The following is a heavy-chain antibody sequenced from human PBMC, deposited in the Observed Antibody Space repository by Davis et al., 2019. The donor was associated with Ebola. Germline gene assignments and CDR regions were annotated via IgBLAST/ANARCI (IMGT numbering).Heavy chain of an antibody. CDR1: GFRFSSHW. V-gene: IGHV5-51*01. CDR2: IYTGDSDT. Sequence: GESLKISCKDSGFRFSSHWIAWVRQMPGKGLEWMGIIYTGDSDTRYSPSFRGQVTISADKSTRTAYLQWGRLKASDTAMYYCASLRRTITGMDDGFDVWGQGTMVTVSS. CDR3: ASLRRTITGMDDGFDV. D-gene: IGHD1-20*01. J-gene: IGHJ3*01.